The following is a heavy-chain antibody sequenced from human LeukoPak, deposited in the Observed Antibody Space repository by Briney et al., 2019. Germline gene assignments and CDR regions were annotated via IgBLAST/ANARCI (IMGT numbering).Heavy chain of an antibody. V-gene: IGHV1-69*13. Sequence: ASVKVSCKASGGTFSSYAISWVRQAPGQGLEWMGGIIPIFGTANYAQKFQGRVTITADESTSTAYMELSSLRSENTAVYYCARGFTYYYDSSGYYALYGMDVWGQGTTVTVSS. J-gene: IGHJ6*02. CDR3: ARGFTYYYDSSGYYALYGMDV. D-gene: IGHD3-22*01. CDR1: GGTFSSYA. CDR2: IIPIFGTA.